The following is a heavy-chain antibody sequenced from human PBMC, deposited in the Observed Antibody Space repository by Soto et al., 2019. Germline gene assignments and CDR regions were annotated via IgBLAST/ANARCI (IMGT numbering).Heavy chain of an antibody. CDR3: ARLWCEIGTAVDP. Sequence: QGQLVQSGAEVKKPGASVKVSCKASGYTFTTYYIHWMRQAPGQGLEWMGMFNPYTGGTRYAHKFQGRVTMTGDTSTSTGYMELSRLRSDDTAVYYFARLWCEIGTAVDPWGQGTLVTVSS. CDR2: FNPYTGGT. J-gene: IGHJ5*02. CDR1: GYTFTTYY. D-gene: IGHD2-21*01. V-gene: IGHV1-46*01.